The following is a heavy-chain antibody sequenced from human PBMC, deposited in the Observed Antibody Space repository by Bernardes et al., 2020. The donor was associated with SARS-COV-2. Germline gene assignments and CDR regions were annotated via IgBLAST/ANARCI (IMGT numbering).Heavy chain of an antibody. D-gene: IGHD2-15*01. CDR2: LIPIFGTA. CDR1: GGTSSSNA. CDR3: ARPERLYCNGGHCSLDY. Sequence: SVKVSCKASGGTSSSNAINWVRQAPGQGLEWMGVLIPIFGTANYAQKFQDRVTITADESTDTTYMELSSLRSDDTAVYYCARPERLYCNGGHCSLDYWGQGKLVSVTP. V-gene: IGHV1-69*13. J-gene: IGHJ4*02.